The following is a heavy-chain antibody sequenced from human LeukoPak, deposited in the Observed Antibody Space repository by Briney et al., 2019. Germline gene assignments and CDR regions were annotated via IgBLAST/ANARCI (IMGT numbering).Heavy chain of an antibody. Sequence: GASVKVSCKASGCTFSSYAISWVRQAPGQGLEWMGGIIPIFGTANYAQKFQGRVTITADESTSTAYMELSSLRSEDTAVYYCAREGYYYDSGGYPFDYWGQGTLVTVSS. J-gene: IGHJ4*02. CDR1: GCTFSSYA. CDR3: AREGYYYDSGGYPFDY. V-gene: IGHV1-69*13. D-gene: IGHD3-22*01. CDR2: IIPIFGTA.